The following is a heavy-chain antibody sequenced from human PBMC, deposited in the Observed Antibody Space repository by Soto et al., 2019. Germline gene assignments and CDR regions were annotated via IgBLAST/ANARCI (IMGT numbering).Heavy chain of an antibody. Sequence: QVQLVQSGAEVKKPGASVKVSCKASGYTFRSYGIIWVRQAPGQGLEWMGWISAYNGNTKYGQNLQGRVTMTTETSSTTAYMELRSLRSDDTAVYYCAKTYDARVYYYYAMDVWGQGTTVTVSS. CDR2: ISAYNGNT. CDR1: GYTFRSYG. J-gene: IGHJ6*02. V-gene: IGHV1-18*04. D-gene: IGHD3-3*01. CDR3: AKTYDARVYYYYAMDV.